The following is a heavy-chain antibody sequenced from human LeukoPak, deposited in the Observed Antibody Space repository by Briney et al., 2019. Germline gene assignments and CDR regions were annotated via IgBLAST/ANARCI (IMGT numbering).Heavy chain of an antibody. V-gene: IGHV3-23*01. CDR1: GVTSSSYA. CDR3: AKGSYDSSGYPHDY. Sequence: PGESLRLSCAPSGVTSSSYAMSCVPQAPGKGLEWVSAISGSGGSTYYADSVKGRFTISRDNSKNTLYLQMNSRRAEDTAVYYCAKGSYDSSGYPHDYWGQGTLVTVYS. J-gene: IGHJ4*02. D-gene: IGHD3-22*01. CDR2: ISGSGGST.